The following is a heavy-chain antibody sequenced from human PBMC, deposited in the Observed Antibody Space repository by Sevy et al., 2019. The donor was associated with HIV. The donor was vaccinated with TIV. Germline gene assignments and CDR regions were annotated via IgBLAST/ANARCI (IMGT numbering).Heavy chain of an antibody. V-gene: IGHV3-30-3*01. D-gene: IGHD4-4*01. CDR3: ARGNRNYFDY. CDR2: ISYDGSNK. J-gene: IGHJ4*02. CDR1: GFTFSGYA. Sequence: GGSLRLSCAASGFTFSGYAMHWVRQAPGKGLEWVAVISYDGSNKYYAYSVKGRFTISRDNSKNTLYLQMNSLRAEDTAVYYCARGNRNYFDYWGQGTLVTVSS.